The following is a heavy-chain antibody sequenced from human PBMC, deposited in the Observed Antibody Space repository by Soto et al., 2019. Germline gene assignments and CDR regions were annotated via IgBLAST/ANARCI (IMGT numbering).Heavy chain of an antibody. J-gene: IGHJ6*02. CDR1: GGTFSSYA. V-gene: IGHV1-69*13. Sequence: ASVKVSCKASGGTFSSYAISWVRQAPGQGLEWMGGIIPIFGTANYARKFQGRVTITADESTSTAYMELSSLRSEDTAVYYCARARATVTTFHYGMDVWGQGTTVTVSS. CDR3: ARARATVTTFHYGMDV. CDR2: IIPIFGTA. D-gene: IGHD4-17*01.